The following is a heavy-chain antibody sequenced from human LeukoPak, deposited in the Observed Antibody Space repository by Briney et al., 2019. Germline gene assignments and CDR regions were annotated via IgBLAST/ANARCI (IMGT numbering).Heavy chain of an antibody. CDR1: GFTFSDYW. Sequence: PGGSLRLSCAASGFTFSDYWMHWVRQAPGKGLVWASCISFDGSTTYADSVKGRFTISRDNAKNTVHLQMDSLTVEDTAVYYCARDRGEYFDYWGQGTLVTVSS. CDR2: ISFDGST. J-gene: IGHJ4*02. V-gene: IGHV3-74*01. CDR3: ARDRGEYFDY. D-gene: IGHD3-16*01.